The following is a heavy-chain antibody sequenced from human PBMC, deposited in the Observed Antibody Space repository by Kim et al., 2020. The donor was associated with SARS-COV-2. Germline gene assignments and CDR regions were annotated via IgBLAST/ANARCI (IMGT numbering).Heavy chain of an antibody. CDR3: AKPPYSYGYTESGWFDP. J-gene: IGHJ5*02. Sequence: GGSLRLSCAASGFTFSSYAMHWVRQAPGKGLEWVAVIRYDGSNKYYADSGKGRFTISRDNSKNTLYLQMNSLRAEDTAVYYCAKPPYSYGYTESGWFDPWGQGTLVTVSS. CDR2: IRYDGSNK. D-gene: IGHD5-18*01. CDR1: GFTFSSYA. V-gene: IGHV3-33*06.